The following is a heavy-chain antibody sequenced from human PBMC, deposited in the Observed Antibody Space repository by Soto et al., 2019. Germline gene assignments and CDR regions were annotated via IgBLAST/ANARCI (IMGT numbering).Heavy chain of an antibody. J-gene: IGHJ3*02. CDR1: GGSISSYY. CDR2: IYYSGST. CDR3: ATGYTIAAAGRDAFDI. D-gene: IGHD6-13*01. V-gene: IGHV4-59*08. Sequence: QVQLQESGPGLVKPSETLSLTCTVSGGSISSYYWSWIRQPPGKGLEWIGYIYYSGSTNYNPSLKNPVTISVDTSKNQFSLKLSSVTAADTAVYYCATGYTIAAAGRDAFDIWGQGTMVTVSS.